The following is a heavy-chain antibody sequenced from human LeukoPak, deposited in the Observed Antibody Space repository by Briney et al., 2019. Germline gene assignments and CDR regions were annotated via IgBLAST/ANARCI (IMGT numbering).Heavy chain of an antibody. Sequence: GGSLRLSCAASGFIFSDYSMNWVRQAPGKGLEWVSYISSSSSTIYYADSVKGRFTISRDNSKDTLYLQMNSLRAEDTAVYYCAKGERPKMMVRGVIPFDYWGQGTLVTVSS. D-gene: IGHD3-10*01. CDR1: GFIFSDYS. CDR2: ISSSSSTI. CDR3: AKGERPKMMVRGVIPFDY. J-gene: IGHJ4*02. V-gene: IGHV3-48*01.